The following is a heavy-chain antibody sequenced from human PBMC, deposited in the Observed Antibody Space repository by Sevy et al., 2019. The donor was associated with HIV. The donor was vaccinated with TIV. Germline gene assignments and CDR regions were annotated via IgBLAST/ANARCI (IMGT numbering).Heavy chain of an antibody. J-gene: IGHJ6*02. Sequence: GGYLKIPCAASGFTFNYAWMSWVRQAPGKGPEWVGRIKSKSDGGTADYAAHVKGRLTISRGDSENTLYLQMNSLKTEDTAVYYCASVVKNDFWDGHVNYYGLDVWGQGTTVTVSS. V-gene: IGHV3-15*01. D-gene: IGHD3-3*01. CDR2: IKSKSDGGTA. CDR3: ASVVKNDFWDGHVNYYGLDV. CDR1: GFTFNYAW.